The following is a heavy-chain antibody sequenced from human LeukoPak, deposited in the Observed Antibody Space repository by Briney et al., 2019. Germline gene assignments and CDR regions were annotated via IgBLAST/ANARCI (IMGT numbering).Heavy chain of an antibody. Sequence: LPGGSLRLSCAASGFTFSSYEMNWVRQAPGKGLEWVSYISSSGSTIFYADSVKDRFTLYRNHVKHSLYQQMKSLSTADTAVYYCAELGIIMIGGVWGKGTTVTISS. CDR2: ISSSGSTI. V-gene: IGHV3-48*03. CDR3: AELGIIMIGGV. CDR1: GFTFSSYE. J-gene: IGHJ6*04. D-gene: IGHD3-10*02.